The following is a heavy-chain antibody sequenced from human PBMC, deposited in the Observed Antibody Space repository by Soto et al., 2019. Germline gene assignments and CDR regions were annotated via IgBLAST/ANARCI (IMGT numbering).Heavy chain of an antibody. V-gene: IGHV1-2*04. CDR2: INPNSGGT. D-gene: IGHD3-10*01. Sequence: QVQLVQSGAEVKKPGASVKVSCKASGYTFTGYYMHWVRQAPGQGLEWMGWINPNSGGTNYAQKFQGWVTMTRDTSISTAYMELSRLRSDDTAVYYCARVPHSVWFGDYYYYMDVWGKGTTVTVSS. CDR1: GYTFTGYY. CDR3: ARVPHSVWFGDYYYYMDV. J-gene: IGHJ6*03.